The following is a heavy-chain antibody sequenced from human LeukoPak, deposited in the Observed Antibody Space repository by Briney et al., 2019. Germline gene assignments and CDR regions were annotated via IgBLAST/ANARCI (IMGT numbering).Heavy chain of an antibody. CDR3: ARNAYGAQTPSDV. Sequence: GGSLRLSCAASGFTFSGSAMSWVRQAPGEGLEWVSLISYSGANSYYTDSVRGRFTISRDNAKNSLYLQMNSLRAEDTAVYYCARNAYGAQTPSDVWGQGTTVTVSS. J-gene: IGHJ6*02. D-gene: IGHD4-17*01. V-gene: IGHV3-23*01. CDR1: GFTFSGSA. CDR2: ISYSGANS.